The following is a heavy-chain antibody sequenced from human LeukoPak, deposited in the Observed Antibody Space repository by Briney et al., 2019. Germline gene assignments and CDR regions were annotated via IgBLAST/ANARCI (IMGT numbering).Heavy chain of an antibody. J-gene: IGHJ3*02. CDR2: INPNSGGT. Sequence: ASVKVSCKASGYTFTGYYMHWVRQAPGQGLEWMGWINPNSGGTNYAQKFQGRVTMTRDTSISTAYMELSRLRSDDTAVYYCARELVVPAAIYAFDIWGQGTMVTVSS. CDR1: GYTFTGYY. D-gene: IGHD2-2*01. CDR3: ARELVVPAAIYAFDI. V-gene: IGHV1-2*02.